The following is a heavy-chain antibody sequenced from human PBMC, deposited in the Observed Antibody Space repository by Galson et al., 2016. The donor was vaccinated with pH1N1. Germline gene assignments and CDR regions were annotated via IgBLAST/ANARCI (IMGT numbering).Heavy chain of an antibody. CDR1: GFAFGEYS. CDR3: ASGGSASFDS. Sequence: SLRLSCAASGFAFGEYSVNWVRQTPGKRLEWLAYMNINGNTMYYADSVKGRFTMSRDNAKNLLFLQMNSLKTEDTATYYCASGGSASFDSWGQGTLVTVSS. D-gene: IGHD6-25*01. CDR2: MNINGNTM. J-gene: IGHJ4*02. V-gene: IGHV3-48*04.